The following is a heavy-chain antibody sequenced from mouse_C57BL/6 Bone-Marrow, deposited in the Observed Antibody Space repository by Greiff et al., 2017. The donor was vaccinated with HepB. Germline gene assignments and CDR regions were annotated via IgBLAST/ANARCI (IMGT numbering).Heavy chain of an antibody. CDR2: IWSGGST. D-gene: IGHD2-3*01. V-gene: IGHV2-2*01. J-gene: IGHJ1*03. CDR1: GFSLTSYR. Sequence: QVTLKESGPGLVQPSQSLSITCTVSGFSLTSYRVHWVRQSPGKGLEWLGVIWSGGSTDYNAAFISRLSISKDNSKSQVFFKMNSLQADDTAIYYCARKGDGYYWYFDVWGTGTTVTVSS. CDR3: ARKGDGYYWYFDV.